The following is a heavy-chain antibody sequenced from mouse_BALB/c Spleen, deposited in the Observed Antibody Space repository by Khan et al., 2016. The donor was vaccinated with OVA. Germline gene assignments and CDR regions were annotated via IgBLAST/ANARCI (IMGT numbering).Heavy chain of an antibody. V-gene: IGHV2-9*02. D-gene: IGHD2-9*01. CDR2: MWTGKTT. CDR3: ARALTYHGYDGYAMDY. CDR1: GYSLSSYG. Sequence: QVQLKESGPGLVAPSQSLSITCTVSGYSLSSYGVHWVRQPPGKGLEWVGVMWTGKTTNYNSTLMSRLSISQDNSKRQVSLKMNSLQTDDTAMYFCARALTYHGYDGYAMDYWGQGTSVTVSS. J-gene: IGHJ4*01.